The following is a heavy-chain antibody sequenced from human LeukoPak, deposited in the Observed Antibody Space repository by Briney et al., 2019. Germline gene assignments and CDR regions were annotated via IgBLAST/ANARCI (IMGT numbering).Heavy chain of an antibody. CDR3: ARDSIAARPFDY. J-gene: IGHJ4*02. D-gene: IGHD6-6*01. Sequence: SETLSLTCTVSGVSISSGGYYWSWLRQPPGKGLEWIGYIYHSGSTYYNPSLKSRVTISVDRSKNQFSLKLSSVTAADTAVYYCARDSIAARPFDYWGQGTLVTVSS. CDR2: IYHSGST. V-gene: IGHV4-30-2*01. CDR1: GVSISSGGYY.